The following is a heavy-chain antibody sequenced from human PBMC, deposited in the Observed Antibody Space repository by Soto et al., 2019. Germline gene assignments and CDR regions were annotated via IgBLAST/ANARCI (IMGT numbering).Heavy chain of an antibody. J-gene: IGHJ5*02. CDR2: IYYSGST. D-gene: IGHD1-26*01. CDR1: GGSISSSSYY. CDR3: ATGSARHQFDP. Sequence: PSETLSLTCTVSGGSISSSSYYWGWIRQPPGKGLEWIGSIYYSGSTYYNPSLKSRVTISVDTSKNQFSLKLSSVTAADTAVYYCATGSARHQFDPWGQGTLVTVSS. V-gene: IGHV4-39*01.